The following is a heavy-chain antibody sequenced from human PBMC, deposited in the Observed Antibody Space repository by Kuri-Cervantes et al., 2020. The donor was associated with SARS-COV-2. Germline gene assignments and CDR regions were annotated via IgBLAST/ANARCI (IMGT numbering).Heavy chain of an antibody. Sequence: GESLKISCAASGFTFSSYWMHWVRQAPGKGPVWVSRINSDGSSTSYADSVKGRFTISRDNAKNTLYLQMNSLRAEDTAVYYCARDSRVDPYGSGSLYYYYYMDVWGKGTTVTVSS. CDR1: GFTFSSYW. V-gene: IGHV3-74*01. CDR2: INSDGSST. D-gene: IGHD3-10*01. J-gene: IGHJ6*03. CDR3: ARDSRVDPYGSGSLYYYYYMDV.